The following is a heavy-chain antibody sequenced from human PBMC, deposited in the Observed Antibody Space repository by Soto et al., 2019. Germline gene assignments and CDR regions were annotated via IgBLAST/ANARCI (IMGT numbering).Heavy chain of an antibody. D-gene: IGHD2-2*02. CDR1: GFTFSSYA. Sequence: GGSLRLSCAASGFTFSSYAMSWVRQAPGKGLEWVSVISGGGGSSHYADSVKGRFTISRDNSKNTLDLQMNSLRAEDTAVYYCVKVSPLYDAFRLWGQGTMVTVSS. V-gene: IGHV3-23*01. J-gene: IGHJ3*01. CDR3: VKVSPLYDAFRL. CDR2: ISGGGGSS.